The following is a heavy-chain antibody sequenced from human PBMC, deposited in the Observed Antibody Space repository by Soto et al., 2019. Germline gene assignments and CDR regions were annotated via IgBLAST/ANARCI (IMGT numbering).Heavy chain of an antibody. V-gene: IGHV1-69*12. CDR3: ARRRRATIFGVVTNWFDP. J-gene: IGHJ5*02. Sequence: QVQLVQSGAEVKKPGSSVKVSCKASGGTFSSYAISWVRQAPGQGLEWMGGIIPIFGTANYAQKFQGRVTITADXXTXTXSMELGSLRAEETAVYYCARRRRATIFGVVTNWFDPWGQGTLVTVSS. CDR1: GGTFSSYA. D-gene: IGHD3-3*01. CDR2: IIPIFGTA.